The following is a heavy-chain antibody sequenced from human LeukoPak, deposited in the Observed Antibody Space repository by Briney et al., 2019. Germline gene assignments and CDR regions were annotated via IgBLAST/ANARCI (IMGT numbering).Heavy chain of an antibody. CDR3: ARDLYCSGGSCLYFDY. J-gene: IGHJ4*02. CDR1: GFTFSSYG. CDR2: MYYDGISK. D-gene: IGHD2-15*01. V-gene: IGHV3-33*01. Sequence: GGSLTFSCAASGFTFSSYGMHWVRQAPGKGLEWVAVMYYDGISKYYADSVKGRFTISRDNSMNTLYLQMNSLRAEDTAVYFCARDLYCSGGSCLYFDYWGQGTLVTVSS.